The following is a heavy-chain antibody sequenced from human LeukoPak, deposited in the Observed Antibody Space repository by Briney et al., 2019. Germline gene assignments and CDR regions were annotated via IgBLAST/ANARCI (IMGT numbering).Heavy chain of an antibody. Sequence: PGGSLKPSCEASGFTFRSYAMNWVRQAPGKGLEWVSAISGTGDSPHYADSVKGRLTISRDNSKNTLYLQMNSLRAEDTAFYYCAKDIGWFDPWGQGTLVTVSS. CDR2: ISGTGDSP. V-gene: IGHV3-23*01. CDR3: AKDIGWFDP. J-gene: IGHJ5*02. CDR1: GFTFRSYA.